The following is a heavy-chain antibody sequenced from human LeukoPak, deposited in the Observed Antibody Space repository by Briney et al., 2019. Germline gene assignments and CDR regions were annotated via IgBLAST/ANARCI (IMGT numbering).Heavy chain of an antibody. CDR3: ARDKGIAARPFSVDYYYYGMDV. D-gene: IGHD6-6*01. CDR2: IKQEGSEK. CDR1: GFTFSSYW. J-gene: IGHJ6*02. Sequence: GGSLRLSCAASGFTFSSYWMSWVRQAPGKGLEWVANIKQEGSEKNYVASVSGRFTSSRDNAKNSLYLKRNSQRAEDTAVYYGARDKGIAARPFSVDYYYYGMDVWGQGTTVTVSS. V-gene: IGHV3-7*01.